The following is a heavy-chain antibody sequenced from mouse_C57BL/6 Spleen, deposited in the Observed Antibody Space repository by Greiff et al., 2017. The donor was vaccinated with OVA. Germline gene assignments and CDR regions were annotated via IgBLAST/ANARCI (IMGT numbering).Heavy chain of an antibody. D-gene: IGHD1-1*01. J-gene: IGHJ2*01. CDR2: IDPENGDT. Sequence: EVKLQESGAELVRPGASVKLSCTASGFNITDDYMHWVKQRPEQGLEWIGWIDPENGDTEYASKFQGKATITADTSSNTAYLQLSSLTSEDTAVYYCTTRYYGSSYDYWGQGTTLTVSS. CDR3: TTRYYGSSYDY. CDR1: GFNITDDY. V-gene: IGHV14-4*01.